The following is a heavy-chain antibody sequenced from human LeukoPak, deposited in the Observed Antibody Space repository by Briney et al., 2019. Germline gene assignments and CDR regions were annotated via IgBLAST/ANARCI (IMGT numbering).Heavy chain of an antibody. CDR2: IYYSGST. CDR3: ASHKPNVDTAPLEYFQH. CDR1: GGSISSSSYY. Sequence: KPSETLSLTCTVSGGSISSSSYYWGWIRQPPGKGLEWIGSIYYSGSTYYNPSLKSRVTISVDTSKNQFSLKLSSVTAADTAVYYCASHKPNVDTAPLEYFQHWGQGTLVTVSS. V-gene: IGHV4-39*07. D-gene: IGHD5-18*01. J-gene: IGHJ1*01.